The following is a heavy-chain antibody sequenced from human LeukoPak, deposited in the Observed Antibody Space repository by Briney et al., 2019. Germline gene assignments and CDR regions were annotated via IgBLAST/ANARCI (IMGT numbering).Heavy chain of an antibody. CDR3: ARRSNHYYGSGSYYSLPFDY. CDR1: GFTFSTYW. J-gene: IGHJ4*02. D-gene: IGHD3-10*01. V-gene: IGHV3-7*01. CDR2: INQDGSDI. Sequence: PGGSLRLSCAASGFTFSTYWMSWVRQAPGKGLEWVGNINQDGSDIYYVDSVKGRFTISRDNAKNSLSLQMNSLRADDTAVYYCARRSNHYYGSGSYYSLPFDYWGQGTLVTVSS.